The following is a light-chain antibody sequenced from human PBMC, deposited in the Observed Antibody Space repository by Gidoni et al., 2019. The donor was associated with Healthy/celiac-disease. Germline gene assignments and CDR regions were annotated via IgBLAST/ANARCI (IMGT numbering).Light chain of an antibody. CDR2: DAS. Sequence: DIVSTQSPATLSLSPGERATLSCRASQSVSSYLAGYQQKPGQPPRLLIYDASNRATGRPARFSGSGSGTDFTLTISSLEPEDFAVYYCQQRSNWPLTFGGGTKVEIK. V-gene: IGKV3-11*01. CDR1: QSVSSY. CDR3: QQRSNWPLT. J-gene: IGKJ4*01.